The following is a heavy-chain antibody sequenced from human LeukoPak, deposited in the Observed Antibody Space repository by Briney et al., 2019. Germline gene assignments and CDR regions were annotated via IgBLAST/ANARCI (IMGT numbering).Heavy chain of an antibody. D-gene: IGHD4-17*01. J-gene: IGHJ4*02. CDR3: ATVFSFSAYYFDY. CDR1: GFTFSSYA. CDR2: ISGSGGST. V-gene: IGHV3-23*01. Sequence: GGSLRLSCEASGFTFSSYAMSWVRQAPGKGLEWVSAISGSGGSTYYADSVKGRFTISRDNSKNTLYLQMNSLRAEDTAVYYCATVFSFSAYYFDYWGQETLVTVSS.